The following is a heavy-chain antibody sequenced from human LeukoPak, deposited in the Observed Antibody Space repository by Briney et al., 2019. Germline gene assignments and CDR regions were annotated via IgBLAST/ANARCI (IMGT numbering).Heavy chain of an antibody. D-gene: IGHD3-9*01. CDR3: ARASPTGYSLLSTGYFDY. CDR2: INPSGGST. J-gene: IGHJ4*02. Sequence: ASVKVSCKASGYTFTSYYMHWVRQAPGQGLEWMGIINPSGGSTSYAQKFQGRVTMTRDMSTSTVYMELSSLRSEDTAVYYCARASPTGYSLLSTGYFDYWGQGTLVTVSS. V-gene: IGHV1-46*01. CDR1: GYTFTSYY.